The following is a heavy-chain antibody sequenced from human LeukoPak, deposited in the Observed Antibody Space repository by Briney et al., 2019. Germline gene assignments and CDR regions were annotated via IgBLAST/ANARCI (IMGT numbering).Heavy chain of an antibody. CDR1: GYAFPRYG. V-gene: IGHV1-18*01. Sequence: ASVQFSCQASGYAFPRYGISWVRPAPGQGLAWMGWIIAYNGNTNYPQTLQARVTMTTDTSTSTAYMELRSLRSDDTAVYYCARDPVGEQWLVDWSPYYYYGMDVWGQGTTVTVSS. D-gene: IGHD6-19*01. CDR3: ARDPVGEQWLVDWSPYYYYGMDV. CDR2: IIAYNGNT. J-gene: IGHJ6*02.